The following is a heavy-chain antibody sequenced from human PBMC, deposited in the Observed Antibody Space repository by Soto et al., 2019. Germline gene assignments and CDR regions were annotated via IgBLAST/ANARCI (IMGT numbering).Heavy chain of an antibody. CDR3: AKDLPGIAAAGTYFDY. D-gene: IGHD6-13*01. CDR2: ISGSGGST. V-gene: IGHV3-23*01. CDR1: GFTFSSYA. J-gene: IGHJ4*02. Sequence: GGSLRLSCAASGFTFSSYAMSWVRQAPGKGLEWVSAISGSGGSTYYADSVKGRFTISRDNSKNTLYLQMNSLKAEDTAVYYCAKDLPGIAAAGTYFDYWGQGTLVTVSS.